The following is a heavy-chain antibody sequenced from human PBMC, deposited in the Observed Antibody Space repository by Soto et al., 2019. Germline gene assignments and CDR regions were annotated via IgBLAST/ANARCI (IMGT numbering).Heavy chain of an antibody. CDR3: AKDREEGELLRVQLYYYYGMDV. J-gene: IGHJ6*02. Sequence: VGTLRLSCAASGFTFSSYAMSWVRQAPGKGLEWVSAISGSGGSTYYANSVKGRLTISRDNSKNTLYLQMNSLRAEATAVYYFAKDREEGELLRVQLYYYYGMDVWGQGTTVTVSS. D-gene: IGHD1-26*01. CDR2: ISGSGGST. V-gene: IGHV3-23*01. CDR1: GFTFSSYA.